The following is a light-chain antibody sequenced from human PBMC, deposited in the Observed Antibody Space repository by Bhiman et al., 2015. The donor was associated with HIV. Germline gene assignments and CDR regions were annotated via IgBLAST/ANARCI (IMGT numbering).Light chain of an antibody. V-gene: IGLV2-14*03. CDR3: SSYTSSSTEV. Sequence: QSALTQPRSVSGSPGQSVTISCSGFSSGAGGYNYVSWYQQYPGRAPKFMIYDVNKRPSGVSNRFSGSKSGNTASLTISGLQTEDEADYYCSSYTSSSTEVFGTGTKVTVL. CDR1: SSGAGGYNY. CDR2: DVN. J-gene: IGLJ1*01.